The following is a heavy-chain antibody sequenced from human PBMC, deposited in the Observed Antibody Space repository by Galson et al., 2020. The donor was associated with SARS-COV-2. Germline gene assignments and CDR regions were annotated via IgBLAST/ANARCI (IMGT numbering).Heavy chain of an antibody. J-gene: IGHJ4*02. CDR1: GFTVSSNY. CDR2: IYSGGST. V-gene: IGHV3-53*01. Sequence: GGSLRLSCAASGFTVSSNYMSWVRQAPGKGLEWVSVIYSGGSTYYADSVKGRFTISRDNSKNTLYLQMNSLRAEDTAVYYCAKDYSSGYHEAFDYWGQGTLVTVSS. D-gene: IGHD3-22*01. CDR3: AKDYSSGYHEAFDY.